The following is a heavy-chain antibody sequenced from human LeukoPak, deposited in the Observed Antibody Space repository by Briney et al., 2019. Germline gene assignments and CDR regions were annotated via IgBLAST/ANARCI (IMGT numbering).Heavy chain of an antibody. Sequence: SETLSLTCAVSGYSLSSGYYWGWIRQPPGKGLEWIGSIYHSGSTYYNPSLKSRVTISVDTSKNQFSLKLSSVTAADTAVYYGTSTTDPAFDIWGQGTMVTVSS. CDR1: GYSLSSGYY. V-gene: IGHV4-38-2*01. D-gene: IGHD4-17*01. J-gene: IGHJ3*02. CDR2: IYHSGST. CDR3: TSTTDPAFDI.